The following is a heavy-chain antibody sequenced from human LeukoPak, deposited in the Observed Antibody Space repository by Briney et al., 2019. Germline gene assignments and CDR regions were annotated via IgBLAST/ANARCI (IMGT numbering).Heavy chain of an antibody. V-gene: IGHV3-21*01. CDR2: ISSSSSYI. J-gene: IGHJ5*02. CDR1: GFTLSSYA. D-gene: IGHD4-17*01. Sequence: SGGSLRLSCAASGFTLSSYAMSWVRQAPGKGLEWVSSISSSSSYIYYADSVKGRFTISRDNAKNSLYPQMNSLRAEDTAVYYCARDLTVTTFGLFWFDPWGQGTLVTVSS. CDR3: ARDLTVTTFGLFWFDP.